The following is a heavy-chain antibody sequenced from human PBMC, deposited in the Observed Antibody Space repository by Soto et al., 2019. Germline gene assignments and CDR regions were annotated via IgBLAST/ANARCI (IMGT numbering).Heavy chain of an antibody. J-gene: IGHJ4*02. CDR1: DDSINSDKYY. CDR2: IYYRGNA. D-gene: IGHD2-21*01. Sequence: PSETLSLTCSVSDDSINSDKYYWGWIRQPPGKGLEWIGSIYYRGNAYYNPSLQTRVTISLDKSRSQFSLKLNSVTAADSAVYFCARLEGLATISYHFEFCGPGALVTVSS. CDR3: ARLEGLATISYHFEF. V-gene: IGHV4-39*01.